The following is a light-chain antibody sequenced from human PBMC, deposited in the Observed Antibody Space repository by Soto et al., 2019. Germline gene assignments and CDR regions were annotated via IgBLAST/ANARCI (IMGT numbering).Light chain of an antibody. CDR3: QSYDSSLSGYWV. CDR2: GNS. Sequence: QSVLTQPPSVSGAPGKRVTISCTGRSSNIGAGYDVHWYQQLPGTAPKLLIYGNSNRPSGVPDRCSGSKSGTSASLAITGLQAEVEADYYCQSYDSSLSGYWVFGGGTKLTVL. V-gene: IGLV1-40*01. CDR1: SSNIGAGYD. J-gene: IGLJ3*02.